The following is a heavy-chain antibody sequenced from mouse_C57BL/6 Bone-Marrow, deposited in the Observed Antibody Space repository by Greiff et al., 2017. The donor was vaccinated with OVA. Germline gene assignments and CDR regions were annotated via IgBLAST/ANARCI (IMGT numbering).Heavy chain of an antibody. D-gene: IGHD3-2*01. CDR3: ARAGQLSLCAY. Sequence: EVMLVESGGGLVKPGGSLKLSCAASGFTFSSYAMSWVRQPPEKRLEWVATISDGGSYTYYPDNVKGRFTISRDNAKNNLYLQMSHLKSEDTAMYYCARAGQLSLCAYWGQGTLVTVSA. CDR1: GFTFSSYA. CDR2: ISDGGSYT. V-gene: IGHV5-4*03. J-gene: IGHJ3*01.